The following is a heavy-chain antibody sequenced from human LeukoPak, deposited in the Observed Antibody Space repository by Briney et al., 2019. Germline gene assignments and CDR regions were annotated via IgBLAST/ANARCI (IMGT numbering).Heavy chain of an antibody. D-gene: IGHD2-15*01. CDR2: IKQDGSEK. CDR3: ARDRGTKGYCSGGSCYSPLRPYYFDY. CDR1: GFPFSSCW. V-gene: IGHV3-7*01. Sequence: PGGSLRLSCAASGFPFSSCWMSWVRQAPGKGLEWVANIKQDGSEKYYVDSVKGRFTISRDNAKNSLYLQMNSLRAEDTAVYYCARDRGTKGYCSGGSCYSPLRPYYFDYWGQGTLVTVSS. J-gene: IGHJ4*02.